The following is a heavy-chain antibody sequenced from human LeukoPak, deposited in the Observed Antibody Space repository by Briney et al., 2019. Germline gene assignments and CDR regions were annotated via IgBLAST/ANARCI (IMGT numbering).Heavy chain of an antibody. V-gene: IGHV4-61*05. D-gene: IGHD3-22*01. CDR2: IYYSGST. J-gene: IGHJ3*02. CDR1: GGSISSSGYY. CDR3: ARVLLTMIVGRAFDI. Sequence: SETLSLTCTVSGGSISSSGYYWGWIRQPPGKGLEWIGYIYYSGSTNYNPSLKSRVTISVDTSKNQFSLKLSSVTAADTAVYYCARVLLTMIVGRAFDIWGQGTMVTVSS.